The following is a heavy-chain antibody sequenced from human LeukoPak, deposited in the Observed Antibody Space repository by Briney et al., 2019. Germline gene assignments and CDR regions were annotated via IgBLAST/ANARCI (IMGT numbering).Heavy chain of an antibody. Sequence: SETLSLTCAVYGGSFSGYYWSWIRQPPGKGLEWIGEINHSGSTNYNPSLKSRVTISVDTSKNQFSLKLSSVTAADTAVYYCARHSMVYRAIDSWGQGTLVTVSS. CDR2: INHSGST. CDR1: GGSFSGYY. J-gene: IGHJ4*02. CDR3: ARHSMVYRAIDS. D-gene: IGHD2-8*01. V-gene: IGHV4-34*01.